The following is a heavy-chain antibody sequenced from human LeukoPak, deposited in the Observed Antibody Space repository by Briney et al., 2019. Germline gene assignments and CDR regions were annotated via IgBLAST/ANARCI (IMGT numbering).Heavy chain of an antibody. D-gene: IGHD6-13*01. CDR3: ARSSPPTYYHFYYYMGV. V-gene: IGHV1-2*02. J-gene: IGHJ6*03. CDR1: GYTFTGYY. Sequence: ASVKVSCKASGYTFTGYYMHWVRQAPGQGLEWMGWINPNSGGAKYAQNFQGRVIMTTDTSISTAYMELTSLRFDDTAVYYCARSSPPTYYHFYYYMGVWGKGSTVTVSS. CDR2: INPNSGGA.